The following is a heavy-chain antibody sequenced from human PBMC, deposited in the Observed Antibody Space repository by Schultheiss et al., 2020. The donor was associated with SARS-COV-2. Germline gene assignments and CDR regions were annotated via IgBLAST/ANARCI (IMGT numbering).Heavy chain of an antibody. V-gene: IGHV4-30-2*01. CDR2: IYHSGST. J-gene: IGHJ2*01. D-gene: IGHD6-6*01. CDR1: GGSISSGGYS. CDR3: ARTVAARRGIHWYFDL. Sequence: SETLSLTCAVSGGSISSGGYSWSWIRQPPGKGLEWIGYIYHSGSTYYNPSLKSRVTISVDTSKNQFSLKLSSVTAADTAVYYCARTVAARRGIHWYFDLWGRGTLVTVSS.